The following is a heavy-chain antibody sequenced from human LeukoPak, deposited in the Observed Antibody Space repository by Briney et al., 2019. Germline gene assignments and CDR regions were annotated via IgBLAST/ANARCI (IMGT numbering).Heavy chain of an antibody. CDR2: IYPGDSDT. CDR1: GYSFTTYW. D-gene: IGHD3-10*01. J-gene: IGHJ4*02. V-gene: IGHV5-51*01. CDR3: AKHSRTGSSFDPFEY. Sequence: SGESLKISCKGSGYSFTTYWIGWVRQMPGRGLEWMGIIYPGDSDTRYSPSLQGQVTISADKSISTAYLQWSRLKASDTAIYYCAKHSRTGSSFDPFEYWGQGTLVTVSS.